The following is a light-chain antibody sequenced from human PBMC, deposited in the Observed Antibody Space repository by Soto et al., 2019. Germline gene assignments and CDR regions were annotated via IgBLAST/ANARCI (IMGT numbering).Light chain of an antibody. CDR3: QQYNSWT. J-gene: IGKJ1*01. V-gene: IGKV1-5*01. CDR2: DAS. CDR1: QSISSW. Sequence: DIQMTQSPSTLSASVGDRVTITCRASQSISSWLAWYQQKPGKAPKLLIYDASSLESGVPSRFSGSGSGTEFTLTISSLQHDDFATYYSQQYNSWTFGQGTKVEIK.